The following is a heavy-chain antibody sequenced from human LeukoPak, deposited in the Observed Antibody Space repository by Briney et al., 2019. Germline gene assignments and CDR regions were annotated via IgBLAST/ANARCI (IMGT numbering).Heavy chain of an antibody. CDR3: ARETPYGSLTFDY. Sequence: GGSLRLSCAASGFTFRSYWMSWVRQAPGKGLEWVANMQPDGGEKYYVDSVKGRFTVSRDNVKSSLYLQMNSLRAEDTAVYYCARETPYGSLTFDYWGQGTRVTVSS. CDR1: GFTFRSYW. J-gene: IGHJ4*02. CDR2: MQPDGGEK. D-gene: IGHD3-10*01. V-gene: IGHV3-7*03.